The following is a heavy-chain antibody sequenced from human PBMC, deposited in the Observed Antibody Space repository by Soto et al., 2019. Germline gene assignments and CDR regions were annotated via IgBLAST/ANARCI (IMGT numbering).Heavy chain of an antibody. D-gene: IGHD2-15*01. CDR2: IYSGGRT. J-gene: IGHJ5*02. CDR3: ARSDCSSGSCPNWFDP. CDR1: GFSVTYTY. Sequence: EVQLVESGGGLVQPGGSLRLSCAASGFSVTYTYMSWIRQAPGKGLEWVSVIYSGGRTFYADSVRGRFTISRDDGKTTHCLQMHSLRPEDTAVYFCARSDCSSGSCPNWFDPWGQGTPVIVSS. V-gene: IGHV3-66*01.